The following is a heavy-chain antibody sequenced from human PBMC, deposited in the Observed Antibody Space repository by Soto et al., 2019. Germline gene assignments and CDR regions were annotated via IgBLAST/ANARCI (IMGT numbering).Heavy chain of an antibody. CDR3: ARQIGVAVAGTNFDY. D-gene: IGHD6-19*01. CDR1: GYSFTSYW. V-gene: IGHV5-51*01. J-gene: IGHJ4*02. CDR2: IYPGDSDT. Sequence: PGESLKISCKGSGYSFTSYWIGWVRQMPGKGLEWMGIIYPGDSDTRYSPSFQGQVTISADKSISTAYLQWSSLKASDTAMYYCARQIGVAVAGTNFDYWGQGTLVTVSS.